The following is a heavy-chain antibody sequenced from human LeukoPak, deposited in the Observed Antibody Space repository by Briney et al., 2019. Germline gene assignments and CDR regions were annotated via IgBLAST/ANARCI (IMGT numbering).Heavy chain of an antibody. CDR1: GFTFSSYA. CDR2: ISYDGSNK. J-gene: IGHJ3*02. Sequence: GGSLRLSCAASGFTFSSYAMHWVRQAPGKGLEWVAVISYDGSNKYYADSVKGRFTISRDNSKNTLYLQMNSLRAEDTAVYYCARDRVVLPAAFDIWGQGTMVTVSS. CDR3: ARDRVVLPAAFDI. D-gene: IGHD2-15*01. V-gene: IGHV3-30-3*01.